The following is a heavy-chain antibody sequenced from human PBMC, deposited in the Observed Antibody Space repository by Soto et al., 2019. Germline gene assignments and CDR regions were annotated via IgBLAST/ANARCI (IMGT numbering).Heavy chain of an antibody. CDR3: AREGYCISTSCYQALDP. Sequence: ASVKVSCKASGYTFTSFDINWVRQATGQVLEWMGWMNPNSGNTGYAQKFQGRVTMTRNTSISTAYMELSSLRSEDTAVYYCAREGYCISTSCYQALDPWGQGTLVTVSS. V-gene: IGHV1-8*01. CDR1: GYTFTSFD. D-gene: IGHD2-2*01. J-gene: IGHJ5*02. CDR2: MNPNSGNT.